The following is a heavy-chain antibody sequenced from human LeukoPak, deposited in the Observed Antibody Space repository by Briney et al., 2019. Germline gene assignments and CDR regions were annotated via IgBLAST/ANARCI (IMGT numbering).Heavy chain of an antibody. CDR2: IYYSGST. V-gene: IGHV4-39*01. D-gene: IGHD2-15*01. J-gene: IGHJ6*02. CDR1: GGSISSSSYY. Sequence: SETLSLTCTVSGGSISSSSYYWGWIRQPPGKGLEWIGSIYYSGSTYYNPSLKSRVTISVDTSKNQFSLKLSSVTAADTAVYYCACSGGSLLPYYYYYYGMDVWGQGTTVTVSS. CDR3: ACSGGSLLPYYYYYYGMDV.